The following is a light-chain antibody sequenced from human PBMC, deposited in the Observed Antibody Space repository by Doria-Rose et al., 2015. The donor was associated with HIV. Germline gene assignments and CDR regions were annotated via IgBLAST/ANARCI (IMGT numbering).Light chain of an antibody. V-gene: IGKV3-20*01. CDR1: QSFSSTY. CDR3: HQYGTSWT. J-gene: IGKJ1*01. Sequence: LTQSLGTLSLSPGERATLSCRASQSFSSTYFAWYQQQPGQAPSLLIYDGSTRATGIPDRFSASGSGTDFTLTINRLEPEDFALYYCHQYGTSWTFGQGTKVEI. CDR2: DGS.